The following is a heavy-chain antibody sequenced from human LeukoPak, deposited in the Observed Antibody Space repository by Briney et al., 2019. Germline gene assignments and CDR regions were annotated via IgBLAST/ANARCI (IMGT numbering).Heavy chain of an antibody. Sequence: TSENLSLTCTVSGGSISSGGYYWSWIRQHPGKGLEWIGYIYYSGSTYYNPSLKSRVTISVDTSKNQFSLKLSSVTAADTAVYYCARGSKGGYCSGGSCLAFDIWGQGTMVTVSS. CDR3: ARGSKGGYCSGGSCLAFDI. V-gene: IGHV4-31*03. CDR2: IYYSGST. D-gene: IGHD2-15*01. J-gene: IGHJ3*02. CDR1: GGSISSGGYY.